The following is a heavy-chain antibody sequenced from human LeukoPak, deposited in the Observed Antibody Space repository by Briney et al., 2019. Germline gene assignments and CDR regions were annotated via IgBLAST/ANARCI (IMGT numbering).Heavy chain of an antibody. CDR3: ARSLKYGSGRPTLGY. D-gene: IGHD3-10*01. J-gene: IGHJ4*02. CDR2: MNPFSANT. Sequence: ASVKVSCKASGYTFTNYDIHWVRQATGQGLEWMGWMNPFSANTGYAQNFQGRITMTRDTSISTAYVELSRLRSDDTAVYYCARSLKYGSGRPTLGYWGQGTLVTVSS. CDR1: GYTFTNYD. V-gene: IGHV1-8*02.